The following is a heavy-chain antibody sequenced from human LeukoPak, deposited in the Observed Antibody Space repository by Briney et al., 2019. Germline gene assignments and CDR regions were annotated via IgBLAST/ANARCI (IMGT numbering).Heavy chain of an antibody. V-gene: IGHV3-48*03. J-gene: IGHJ4*02. CDR3: ARWYCSGGSCYLGNFDY. CDR1: GFTFSSYE. Sequence: GGSLRLSCAASGFTFSSYEMNWVRQAPGKGLEWVSYISSSGSTIYYADSVKGRFTISRDNAKNTLYLQMSSLRAEDTAVYYCARWYCSGGSCYLGNFDYWGQGTLVTVSS. CDR2: ISSSGSTI. D-gene: IGHD2-15*01.